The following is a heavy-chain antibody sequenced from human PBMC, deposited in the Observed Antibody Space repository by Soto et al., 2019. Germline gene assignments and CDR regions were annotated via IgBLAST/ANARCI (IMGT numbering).Heavy chain of an antibody. Sequence: EVQLVESGGGLVQPGGSLRLSCAASGFTFTNYRIHWVRQAPGKGLVWVARINSDGTRVNYADSVKGRFTISRDNAKNTAFIQINSLRDEDSAVYFCPRAGDWNYVQDFWGQGTLVTVSS. V-gene: IGHV3-74*01. J-gene: IGHJ4*02. CDR2: INSDGTRV. CDR3: PRAGDWNYVQDF. CDR1: GFTFTNYR. D-gene: IGHD1-7*01.